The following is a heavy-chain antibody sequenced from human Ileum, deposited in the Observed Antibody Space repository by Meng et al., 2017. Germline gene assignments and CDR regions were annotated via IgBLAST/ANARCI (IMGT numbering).Heavy chain of an antibody. Sequence: GSLRLSCAASGFTFSSYWMSWVRQAPGKGLEWVANIKQDGSEKYHVDSVKGRFTISRDNAKNSLYLQMNSLGAEDTAVYYCARARGSYDFDYWGQGTLVTVSS. CDR2: IKQDGSEK. CDR1: GFTFSSYW. V-gene: IGHV3-7*01. J-gene: IGHJ4*02. CDR3: ARARGSYDFDY. D-gene: IGHD1-26*01.